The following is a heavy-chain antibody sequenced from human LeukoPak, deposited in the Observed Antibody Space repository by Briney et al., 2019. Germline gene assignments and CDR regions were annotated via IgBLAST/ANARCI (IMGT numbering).Heavy chain of an antibody. V-gene: IGHV1-2*02. Sequence: ASVKVSCKASGYTFTGYYMHWVRQAPGQGLEWMGWINPNSGGTNYAQKFQGRVTMTEDTSTDTAYMELSSLRSEDTAVYYCATGLRITGTYFDYWGQGTLVTVSS. CDR3: ATGLRITGTYFDY. CDR2: INPNSGGT. CDR1: GYTFTGYY. D-gene: IGHD1-20*01. J-gene: IGHJ4*02.